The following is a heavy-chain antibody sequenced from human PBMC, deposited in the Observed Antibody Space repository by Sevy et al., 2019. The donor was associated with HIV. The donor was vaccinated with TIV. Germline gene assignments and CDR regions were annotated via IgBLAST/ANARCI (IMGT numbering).Heavy chain of an antibody. Sequence: SETLSLTCTVSGFSISSDYYWGWIRQPPEKGLEWIGSIYDGGSTYYNPSLKSRVTISIDTSKNQFSLKLSSVTAADTAVYYCARDYYGSGSYYEFVYWGQRTLVTVSS. CDR3: ARDYYGSGSYYEFVY. D-gene: IGHD3-10*01. V-gene: IGHV4-38-2*02. J-gene: IGHJ4*02. CDR2: IYDGGST. CDR1: GFSISSDYY.